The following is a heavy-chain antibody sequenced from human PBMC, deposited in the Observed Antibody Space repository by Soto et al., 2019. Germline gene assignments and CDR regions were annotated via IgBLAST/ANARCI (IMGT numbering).Heavy chain of an antibody. D-gene: IGHD4-17*01. CDR3: AREEDYGDSY. Sequence: SETLSLTCTVSGGSISSYYWSWIRQPPGKGLEWIGYIYYSGSTNYNPSLKSRVTISVDTSKNQFSLKLSSVTAADTAVYYCAREEDYGDSYWGQGTLVTVSS. CDR2: IYYSGST. V-gene: IGHV4-59*01. CDR1: GGSISSYY. J-gene: IGHJ4*02.